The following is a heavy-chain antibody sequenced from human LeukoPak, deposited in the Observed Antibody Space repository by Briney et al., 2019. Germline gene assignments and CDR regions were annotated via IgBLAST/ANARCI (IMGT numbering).Heavy chain of an antibody. CDR1: GYIFTIYG. D-gene: IGHD3-10*01. J-gene: IGHJ4*02. CDR3: ARDPEGVTPLDY. V-gene: IGHV1-18*01. CDR2: ISALNGNT. Sequence: ASVNVSFKASGYIFTIYGFAWVRQAPGQGLEWMGWISALNGNTNYAQKFQGRVTMTTDTSTSTAYMELRSLTSDDTAMYYCARDPEGVTPLDYWGQGTLVTVSS.